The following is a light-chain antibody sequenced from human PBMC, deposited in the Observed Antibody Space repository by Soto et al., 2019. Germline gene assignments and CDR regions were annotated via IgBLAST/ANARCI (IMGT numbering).Light chain of an antibody. J-gene: IGLJ1*01. CDR3: CSYAGSGSLRV. CDR1: SNDIGGYNL. V-gene: IGLV2-23*02. CDR2: EVN. Sequence: QSVLTQPASVSGSPGQSITISCTGTSNDIGGYNLVSWYQQHPGKAPKLMICEVNKRPSGVSNRFSGSKSGNTASLTISGLQAEDEADYYCCSYAGSGSLRVFATGTKVTVL.